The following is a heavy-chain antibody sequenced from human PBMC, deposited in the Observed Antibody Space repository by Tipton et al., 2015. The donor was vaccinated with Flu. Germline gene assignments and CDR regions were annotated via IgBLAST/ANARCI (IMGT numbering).Heavy chain of an antibody. D-gene: IGHD3-22*01. Sequence: QVQLVQSGAEVKKPGASVKVSCKASGYTFTSYYMHRVRQAPGQGLEWMGMINPNGAITNYAQWFQGRVTMTRDTSTSTVYMELSSLRSEDTAVYYCARDLSQSYESSAFDYGMDVWGQGTTVTVAS. J-gene: IGHJ6*02. V-gene: IGHV1-46*01. CDR2: INPNGAIT. CDR3: ARDLSQSYESSAFDYGMDV. CDR1: GYTFTSYY.